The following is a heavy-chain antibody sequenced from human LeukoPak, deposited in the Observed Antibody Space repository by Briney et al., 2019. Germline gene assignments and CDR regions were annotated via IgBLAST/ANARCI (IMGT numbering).Heavy chain of an antibody. CDR3: ARAQLTTVTLGYYFDY. D-gene: IGHD4-17*01. J-gene: IGHJ4*02. CDR2: IGSSGTTI. V-gene: IGHV3-11*04. CDR1: GFTFSGYY. Sequence: GGSLRLSCAASGFTFSGYYMSWIRQAPGKGLEWVSYIGSSGTTIYYADSVKGRFIISRDNARNSLYLQMNSLRAEDTAVYYCARAQLTTVTLGYYFDYWGQGTLVTVSS.